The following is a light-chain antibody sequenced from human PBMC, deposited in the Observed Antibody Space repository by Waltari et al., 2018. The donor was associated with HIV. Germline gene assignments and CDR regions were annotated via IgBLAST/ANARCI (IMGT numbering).Light chain of an antibody. Sequence: QSVLTQPPSASGTPGQSVTISCSGSSSNIGRTYVYWYQPPPGTAPNLLIYTTQQRPSGVPDRFAGSKSGTSASLAMSGLRSEDEADYYCAAWNDRLSGYVFGTGTKVTV. CDR2: TTQ. V-gene: IGLV1-47*01. CDR3: AAWNDRLSGYV. J-gene: IGLJ1*01. CDR1: SSNIGRTY.